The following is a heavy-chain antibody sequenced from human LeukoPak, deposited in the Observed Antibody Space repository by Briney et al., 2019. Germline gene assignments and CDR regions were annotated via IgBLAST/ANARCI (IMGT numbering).Heavy chain of an antibody. CDR3: AREIDYTFDY. CDR2: IYYSGSA. D-gene: IGHD4-11*01. V-gene: IGHV4-30-4*08. CDR1: GGSISSGVYY. Sequence: SETLSLTCTVSGGSISSGVYYWSWIRQPPGKGLEWIGYIYYSGSAYYNPSLKSRVTISVDTSKNQFSLKLSSVTAADTAVYSCAREIDYTFDYWGQGTLVTVSS. J-gene: IGHJ4*02.